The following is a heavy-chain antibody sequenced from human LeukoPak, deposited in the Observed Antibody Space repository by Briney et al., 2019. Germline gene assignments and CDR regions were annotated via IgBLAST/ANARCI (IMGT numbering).Heavy chain of an antibody. J-gene: IGHJ4*02. CDR3: AKDRNEGVVFGYFDY. CDR1: GFTFSSYG. D-gene: IGHD3-3*01. Sequence: GGSLRLSCAASGFTFSSYGMHWVRQAPGKGLEWVAVISYDGSNKYYADSVKGRFTISRDNSKNTLYLQMNSLRAEDTAVYYRAKDRNEGVVFGYFDYWGQGTLVTVSS. CDR2: ISYDGSNK. V-gene: IGHV3-30*18.